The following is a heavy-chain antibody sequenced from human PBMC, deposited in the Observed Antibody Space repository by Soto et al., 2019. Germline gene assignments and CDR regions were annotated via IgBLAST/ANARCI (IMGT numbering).Heavy chain of an antibody. CDR1: GGTFSTCA. J-gene: IGHJ4*02. Sequence: QVQLVQSGAEVKKPGSSVKVSCEASGGTFSTCAMNWVRQAPGLGLEWMGGIIPIFGTTNYAQKFQGRVTITADKFRSTAYMELSGLRSEDTAVYVCARADYYDSSGLFDHWGQGTLVTVSS. CDR2: IIPIFGTT. D-gene: IGHD3-22*01. V-gene: IGHV1-69*06. CDR3: ARADYYDSSGLFDH.